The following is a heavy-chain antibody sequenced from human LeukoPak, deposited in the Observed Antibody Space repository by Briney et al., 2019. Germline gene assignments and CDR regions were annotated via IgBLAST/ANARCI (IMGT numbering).Heavy chain of an antibody. CDR1: GGSISSGGYY. V-gene: IGHV4-31*03. J-gene: IGHJ4*02. Sequence: SQTLSLTCTVSGGSISSGGYYWSWIRQHPGKGLEWIGYIYYSGSTYYNPSLKSRVTISVDTSKNQFSLKLSSVTAADTAVYYCARHDSSSWYGNQYYFDYWGQGTLVTVSS. D-gene: IGHD6-13*01. CDR2: IYYSGST. CDR3: ARHDSSSWYGNQYYFDY.